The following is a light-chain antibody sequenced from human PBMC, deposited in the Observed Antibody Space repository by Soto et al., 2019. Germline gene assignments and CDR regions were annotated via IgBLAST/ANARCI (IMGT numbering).Light chain of an antibody. V-gene: IGLV2-8*01. J-gene: IGLJ1*01. CDR2: EVS. Sequence: QSALTQPPSASGFPGQSVTISCTGTSTDVGGYNFVSWYRQHPGKAPKLLIYEVSKRPSGVPDRFSGSKSGNTASLTVSGLQAEDEADYYCSSYAGSNNPYVFGTGTKLTVL. CDR3: SSYAGSNNPYV. CDR1: STDVGGYNF.